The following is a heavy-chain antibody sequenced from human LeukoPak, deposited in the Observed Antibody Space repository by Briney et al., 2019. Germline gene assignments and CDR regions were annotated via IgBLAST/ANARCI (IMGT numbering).Heavy chain of an antibody. D-gene: IGHD6-13*01. J-gene: IGHJ4*02. V-gene: IGHV3-9*01. CDR1: GFTFDDYA. CDR2: ISWNSGSI. CDR3: VNRLAAAAPGY. Sequence: QPGGSLRLSCAASGFTFDDYAMHWVRQAPGKGLEWVSGISWNSGSIGYADSVKGRFTISRDNAKNSLYLQMNSLRAEDTAVYYCVNRLAAAAPGYWGQGTLVTVSS.